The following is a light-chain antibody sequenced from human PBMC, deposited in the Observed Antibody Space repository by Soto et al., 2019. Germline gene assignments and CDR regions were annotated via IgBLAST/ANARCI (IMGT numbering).Light chain of an antibody. Sequence: EIVLTQSPGTLSLSPGERATLSCRASQSVSSSYLAWYQQKPGQAPRLLIYGASSRATDIPDRFIGSGSGTDFAHTISSLEPEDFAVYYCQQYGGSPVYTFGQGTKLEIK. V-gene: IGKV3-20*01. J-gene: IGKJ2*01. CDR1: QSVSSSY. CDR2: GAS. CDR3: QQYGGSPVYT.